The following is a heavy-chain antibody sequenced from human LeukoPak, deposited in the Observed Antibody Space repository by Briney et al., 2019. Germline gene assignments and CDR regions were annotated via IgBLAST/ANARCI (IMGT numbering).Heavy chain of an antibody. CDR3: ARLNPRGAADDY. J-gene: IGHJ4*02. CDR2: IYHSGST. D-gene: IGHD6-13*01. Sequence: SETLSLTCTVSGGSISSGGYYWSWIRQPPGKGLEWIGYIYHSGSTYYNPSLKSRVTISVDRSKNQFSLKLSSVTAADTAVYYCARLNPRGAADDYWGQGTLVTVSS. V-gene: IGHV4-30-2*01. CDR1: GGSISSGGYY.